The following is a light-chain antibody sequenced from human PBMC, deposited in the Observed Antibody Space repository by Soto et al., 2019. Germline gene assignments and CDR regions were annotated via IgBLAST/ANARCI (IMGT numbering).Light chain of an antibody. Sequence: QSALNQPASVSGSPGHSITISCTGTSSDVGGYNYISWYQHHPDKAPKLMIYEVSNRPSGVSNRFSGSKSGNTASLTISGLQAEDEADYYCSSYTSSSTPVFGGGTKLTVL. CDR2: EVS. J-gene: IGLJ2*01. V-gene: IGLV2-14*01. CDR1: SSDVGGYNY. CDR3: SSYTSSSTPV.